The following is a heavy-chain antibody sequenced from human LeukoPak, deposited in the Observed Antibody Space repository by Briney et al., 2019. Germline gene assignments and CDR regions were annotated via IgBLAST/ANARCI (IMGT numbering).Heavy chain of an antibody. CDR3: ARNGVLSGTTDF. Sequence: ASVKVSCKTSGYTFFSYGITWVRQAPGQGLEWMGWISANNGDTKYAPKFQGRVTMTTESNTRTAYLVVRSLRSDEPAVYYCARNGVLSGTTDFWGQGTLITVAS. V-gene: IGHV1-18*01. CDR1: GYTFFSYG. J-gene: IGHJ4*02. D-gene: IGHD1-1*01. CDR2: ISANNGDT.